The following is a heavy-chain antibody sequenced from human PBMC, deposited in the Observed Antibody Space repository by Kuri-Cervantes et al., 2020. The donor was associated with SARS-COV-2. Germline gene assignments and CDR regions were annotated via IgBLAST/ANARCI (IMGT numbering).Heavy chain of an antibody. CDR2: VRGKANNYAT. CDR3: TTLIDY. V-gene: IGHV3-73*01. J-gene: IGHJ4*02. CDR1: GFLFSASA. Sequence: GGSLRLSCEVSGFLFSASAIHWVRQGSGKGLEWVGRVRGKANNYATAYVASVKGRFTISRDDSKNMAYLQMNSLKIGDTAVYYCTTLIDYWGQGTLVTVSS.